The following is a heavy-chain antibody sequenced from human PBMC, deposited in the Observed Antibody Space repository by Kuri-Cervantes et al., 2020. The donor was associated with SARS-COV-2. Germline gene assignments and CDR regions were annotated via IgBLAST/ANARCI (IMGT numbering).Heavy chain of an antibody. CDR3: ARAYDYAPTNFDY. Sequence: SETLSLTCTVSGGSISSYYWSWIRQPPGKGLEWIGYTYYSGITNYNPSLKSRVTISVDTSKNQFSLKLSSVTAADKAVYYCARAYDYAPTNFDYCGQGTLVTVSS. D-gene: IGHD3-16*01. V-gene: IGHV4-59*01. CDR1: GGSISSYY. J-gene: IGHJ4*02. CDR2: TYYSGIT.